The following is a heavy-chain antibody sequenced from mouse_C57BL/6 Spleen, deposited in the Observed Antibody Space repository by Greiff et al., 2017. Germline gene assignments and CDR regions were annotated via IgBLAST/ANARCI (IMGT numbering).Heavy chain of an antibody. CDR2: IYPGGGYT. CDR3: ARRGPYYFDY. V-gene: IGHV1-63*01. Sequence: QVQLQQSGAELARPGTSVKMSCKASGYTFTNYWIGWAKQRPGHGLEWIGDIYPGGGYTNYNEKFKGKATLTADKSSSTAYMQFSSLTSEDSAIYYCARRGPYYFDYWGQGTTLTVSS. J-gene: IGHJ2*01. CDR1: GYTFTNYW.